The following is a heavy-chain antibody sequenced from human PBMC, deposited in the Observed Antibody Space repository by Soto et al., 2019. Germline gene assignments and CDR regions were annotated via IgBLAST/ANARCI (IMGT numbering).Heavy chain of an antibody. CDR2: IYYSGAT. CDR3: ARLSAVRGVIHY. CDR1: GASISGRSSYS. Sequence: QVQLEESGPGLVKPPETLTLTCTVSGASISGRSSYSWGWIRQPPGKGLEWIGTIYYSGATYYSPSLQCRVSISVDTSKNPFSLMMISLTAADTAVYFCARLSAVRGVIHYWGQGTLVAVSS. J-gene: IGHJ4*02. D-gene: IGHD3-10*01. V-gene: IGHV4-39*02.